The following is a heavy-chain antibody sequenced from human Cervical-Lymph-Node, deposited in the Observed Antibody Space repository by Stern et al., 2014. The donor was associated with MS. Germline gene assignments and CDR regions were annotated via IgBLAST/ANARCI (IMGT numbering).Heavy chain of an antibody. V-gene: IGHV3-9*01. D-gene: IGHD3-22*01. Sequence: EVHLVESGGVLVQPGRSLRLSCAASGFTFDDYGMHWVRQAPGKGLEWVSGISWNSGRIDYADSVRGRFIISRDNAKNTLYLKMNSLRPEDTAVYYCTKSSLSSDSSGYYPFDYWGQGTLVTVSS. CDR1: GFTFDDYG. J-gene: IGHJ4*02. CDR3: TKSSLSSDSSGYYPFDY. CDR2: ISWNSGRI.